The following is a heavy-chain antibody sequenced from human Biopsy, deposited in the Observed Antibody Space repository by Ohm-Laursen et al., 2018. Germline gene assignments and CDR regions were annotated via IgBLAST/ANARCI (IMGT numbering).Heavy chain of an antibody. J-gene: IGHJ6*02. CDR1: GHTFATYH. CDR2: ISPSGATT. Sequence: SVKVSCKASGHTFATYHIHWVRQAPGQGLEWMGVISPSGATTSFSQKFQGRITMTRDTSTGTVYMDLNSLGSEDTAVYYCARAGVGSNGTDSYYYGMDVWGPGTTVTVSS. CDR3: ARAGVGSNGTDSYYYGMDV. D-gene: IGHD1-14*01. V-gene: IGHV1-46*01.